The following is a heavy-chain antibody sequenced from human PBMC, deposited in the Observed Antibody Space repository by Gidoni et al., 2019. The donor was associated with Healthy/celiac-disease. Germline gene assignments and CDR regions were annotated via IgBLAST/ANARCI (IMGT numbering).Heavy chain of an antibody. V-gene: IGHV1-58*01. CDR1: GFTFTSSA. J-gene: IGHJ4*02. Sequence: QMQLVQSGPEVKQPGTSVKVSCKASGFTFTSSAVQWVRQARGQLLEWKGWIVVGSGNTNYAQKFQERVTITRDMSTSTAYMELSSLRSEDTAVYYCAASQQRGWYFDYWGQGTLVTVSS. D-gene: IGHD6-13*01. CDR2: IVVGSGNT. CDR3: AASQQRGWYFDY.